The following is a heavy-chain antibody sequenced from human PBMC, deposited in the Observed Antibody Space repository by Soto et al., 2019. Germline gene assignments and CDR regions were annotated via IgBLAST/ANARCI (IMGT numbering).Heavy chain of an antibody. J-gene: IGHJ5*02. CDR3: ARAITIFGVVTNWFDP. D-gene: IGHD3-3*01. V-gene: IGHV3-9*01. CDR2: ISWNSGSI. Sequence: GGSLRLSCAASGFTFDDYAMHWVRQAPGKGLEWVSGISWNSGSIGYADSVKGRFTISRDNAKNSLYLQMNSLRAEDTALYYCARAITIFGVVTNWFDPWGQGTLVTVSS. CDR1: GFTFDDYA.